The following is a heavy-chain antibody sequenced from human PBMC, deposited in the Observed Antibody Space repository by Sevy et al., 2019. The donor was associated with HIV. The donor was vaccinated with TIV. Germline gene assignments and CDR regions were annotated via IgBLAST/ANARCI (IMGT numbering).Heavy chain of an antibody. CDR2: IQYDGSNK. Sequence: GGSLRLSCAASGFSFSSYGMHWVRQAPGKGLEWMSYIQYDGSNKDYADSVKGRFTISRDNSKNTLYLQMNSLRVEDTAVFYCVKEGGGEGGDHWGHGTWSPSPQ. J-gene: IGHJ4*01. CDR1: GFSFSSYG. V-gene: IGHV3-30*02. D-gene: IGHD2-21*01. CDR3: VKEGGGEGGDH.